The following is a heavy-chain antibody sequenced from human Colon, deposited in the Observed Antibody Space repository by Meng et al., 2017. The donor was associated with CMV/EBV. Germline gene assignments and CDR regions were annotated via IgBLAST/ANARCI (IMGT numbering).Heavy chain of an antibody. V-gene: IGHV3-21*01. CDR2: ISSSSSYI. J-gene: IGHJ6*02. D-gene: IGHD1-14*01. CDR3: VRENLPPRRLDV. CDR1: GFTFSSYS. Sequence: GESLKISCAASGFTFSSYSMNWVRQAPGKGLEWVSSISSSSSYIYYADSVKGRFTISRDNAKDSLDLHMNSLSAEDTAVYYCVRENLPPRRLDVWGQGTTVTVSS.